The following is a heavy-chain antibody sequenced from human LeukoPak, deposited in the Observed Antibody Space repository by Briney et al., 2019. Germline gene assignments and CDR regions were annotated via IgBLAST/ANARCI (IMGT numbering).Heavy chain of an antibody. J-gene: IGHJ5*02. CDR2: INPNSGGT. CDR3: ARAYNSGWSLPFDP. CDR1: GYTFTGYY. Sequence: ASVKVSCKASGYTFTGYYMHWVRQAPGQGLEWMGWINPNSGGTNYAQKFQGWVTMTRDTSISTAYMELSRLRSDDTAVYYCARAYNSGWSLPFDPWGQGTLVTVSS. D-gene: IGHD6-19*01. V-gene: IGHV1-2*04.